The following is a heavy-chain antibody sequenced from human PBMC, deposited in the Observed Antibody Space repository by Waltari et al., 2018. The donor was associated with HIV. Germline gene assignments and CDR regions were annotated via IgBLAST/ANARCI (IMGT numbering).Heavy chain of an antibody. CDR2: IYYSGNT. CDR1: GGSVSSSSYY. J-gene: IGHJ3*02. CDR3: ARRGSSDYYSAFDI. Sequence: QLQLQESGPGLLKPSETLSLTCTVSGGSVSSSSYYWGWIRQPPGKGLEWIGSIYYSGNTYYNPSLKSRVTISVDTSRNQFSLKLCSVTAADTAVYYCARRGSSDYYSAFDIWGQGTMVTVSS. D-gene: IGHD3-22*01. V-gene: IGHV4-39*01.